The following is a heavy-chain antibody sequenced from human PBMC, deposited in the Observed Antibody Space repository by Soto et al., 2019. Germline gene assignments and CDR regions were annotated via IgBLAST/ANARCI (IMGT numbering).Heavy chain of an antibody. V-gene: IGHV5-51*01. CDR1: GYSFTSYW. J-gene: IGHJ2*01. Sequence: GESLKISCKGSGYSFTSYWIGWVRQMPGKGLEWMGIIYPGDSDTRYSPSFQGQVTISADKSISTAYLQWSSLKASDTAMYYCASTYYYDSSGYYSALDHWYFDLWGRGTLVTVS. CDR3: ASTYYYDSSGYYSALDHWYFDL. CDR2: IYPGDSDT. D-gene: IGHD3-22*01.